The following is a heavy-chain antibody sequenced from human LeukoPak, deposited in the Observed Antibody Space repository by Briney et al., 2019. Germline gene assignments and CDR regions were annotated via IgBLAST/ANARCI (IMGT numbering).Heavy chain of an antibody. J-gene: IGHJ5*02. CDR1: AFTFSSHW. CDR3: ARSRDLTTGVAWFDP. D-gene: IGHD4-23*01. V-gene: IGHV3-7*01. CDR2: IKQDGSEK. Sequence: PGGSLRLSCAASAFTFSSHWMSWVRQAPGKGLEWVANIKQDGSEKYYVDSVKGRFTISRDNAENSLYLQMNNLRAEDTAVYYCARSRDLTTGVAWFDPWGQGTLVTVSS.